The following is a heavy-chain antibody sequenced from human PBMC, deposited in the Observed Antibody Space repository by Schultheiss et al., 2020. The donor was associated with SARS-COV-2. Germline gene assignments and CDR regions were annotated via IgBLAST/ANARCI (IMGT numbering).Heavy chain of an antibody. CDR2: ISYDGSNK. V-gene: IGHV3-30*03. CDR3: ARGGYSGYDHVALYYYYYGIDV. D-gene: IGHD5-12*01. J-gene: IGHJ6*04. CDR1: GFTFSSYW. Sequence: GGSLRLSCAASGFTFSSYWMHWVRQAPGKGLEWVAVISYDGSNKYYADSVKGRFTISRDNAKNSLYLQMNSLRAEDTAVYYCARGGYSGYDHVALYYYYYGIDVWGEGATGTVSS.